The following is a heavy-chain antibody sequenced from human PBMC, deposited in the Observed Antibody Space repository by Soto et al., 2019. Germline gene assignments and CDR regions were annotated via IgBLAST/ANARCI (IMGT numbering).Heavy chain of an antibody. CDR1: GGSFSGYY. CDR3: ARGITIFVVVKSGPLPATRYFDL. D-gene: IGHD3-3*01. CDR2: INHSGST. J-gene: IGHJ2*01. V-gene: IGHV4-34*02. Sequence: QVQLQQWGAGLLKPSETLSLTCAVYGGSFSGYYWSWIRQPPGKGLEWIGEINHSGSTNYNPSLKSRVNITVDTSKNKFSLNLMAVTAADPAVYYCARGITIFVVVKSGPLPATRYFDLWVRGTLVTVSS.